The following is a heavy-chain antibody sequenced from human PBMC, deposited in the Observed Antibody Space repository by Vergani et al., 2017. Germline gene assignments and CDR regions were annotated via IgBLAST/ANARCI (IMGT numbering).Heavy chain of an antibody. J-gene: IGHJ6*03. Sequence: QLQLQESGPGLVKPSETLSLTCTVSAGSISTSSYSLAWLRQPPRNRLAWIGSIHYSGSTYYNPSLKSRVTISVDTSKNQFSLKLSSVTAADTAVYYCASWVRYCSSTSCYTFYYYYMDVWGKGTTVTVSS. CDR1: AGSISTSSYS. V-gene: IGHV4-39*07. D-gene: IGHD2-2*02. CDR3: ASWVRYCSSTSCYTFYYYYMDV. CDR2: IHYSGST.